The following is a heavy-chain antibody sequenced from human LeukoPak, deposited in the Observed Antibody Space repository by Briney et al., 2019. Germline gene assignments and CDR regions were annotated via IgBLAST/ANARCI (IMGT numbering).Heavy chain of an antibody. D-gene: IGHD4-23*01. CDR3: ATYGGNSGLTFDI. CDR2: INTSGST. Sequence: PSETLSLTYSVSGGSISSYNWSWMRQPAGKGLEWIGRINTSGSTSYNPSLKSRVTMSVDTSKNHFSLKLSSVTAADTAVYYCATYGGNSGLTFDIWGQGTMVTVSS. CDR1: GGSISSYN. V-gene: IGHV4-4*07. J-gene: IGHJ3*02.